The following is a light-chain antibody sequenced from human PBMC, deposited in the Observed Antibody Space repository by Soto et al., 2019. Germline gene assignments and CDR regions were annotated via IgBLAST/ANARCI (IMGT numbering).Light chain of an antibody. J-gene: IGKJ5*01. CDR2: GAT. V-gene: IGKV3-20*01. Sequence: KKSPATLSVYPGEKASLSCSASQTVSASYLAWYQQKPGQAPRLLIYGATNRIIGIPDRFSGSVSGTDFTLTISRLEPEDFAVYYCQLYGVSSPLIPFCHVTRLEIK. CDR1: QTVSASY. CDR3: QLYGVSSPLIP.